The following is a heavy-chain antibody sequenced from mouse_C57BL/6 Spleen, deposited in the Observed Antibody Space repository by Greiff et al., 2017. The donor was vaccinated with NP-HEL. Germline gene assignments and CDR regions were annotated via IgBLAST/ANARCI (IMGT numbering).Heavy chain of an antibody. D-gene: IGHD1-1*01. CDR2: ISGGGGNT. Sequence: EVLLVESGGGLVKPGGSLKLSCAASGFTFSSYTMSWVRQTPEKRLEWVATISGGGGNTYYPDSVKGRFTISRDHAKHTLYLQMSSLRSEDTALYYCARRYPTTGYFDYWGQGTTLTVSS. CDR1: GFTFSSYT. V-gene: IGHV5-9*01. CDR3: ARRYPTTGYFDY. J-gene: IGHJ2*01.